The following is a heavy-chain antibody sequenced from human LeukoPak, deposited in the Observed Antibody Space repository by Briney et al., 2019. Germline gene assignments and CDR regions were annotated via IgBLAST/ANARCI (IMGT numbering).Heavy chain of an antibody. J-gene: IGHJ4*02. CDR2: VHYSGST. D-gene: IGHD6-6*01. CDR3: ARHSSLQGYYFDY. Sequence: SETLSLTCTVSGDXISGYYWSWIRQPPGKGLEWLGNVHYSGSTTYHPSLQSRVTISVHTSKKQFSLKLRSVTAADSAVYYCARHSSLQGYYFDYWGRGTLVTVSS. V-gene: IGHV4-59*08. CDR1: GDXISGYY.